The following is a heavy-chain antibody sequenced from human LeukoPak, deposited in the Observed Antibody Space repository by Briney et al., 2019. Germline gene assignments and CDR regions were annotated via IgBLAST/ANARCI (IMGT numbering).Heavy chain of an antibody. CDR2: ISLTGLT. J-gene: IGHJ4*02. D-gene: IGHD2-8*01. CDR3: SRENGAFSPFGY. V-gene: IGHV4-4*02. CDR1: GGSTSSTNW. Sequence: PSETLSLTCGVSGGSTSSTNWWSWVRHSPGQGLEWIGEISLTGLTNYNPSLKSRVTMALDKSKNTLSLNLTSVTAADTAVYYCSRENGAFSPFGYWGQGTLVTVSS.